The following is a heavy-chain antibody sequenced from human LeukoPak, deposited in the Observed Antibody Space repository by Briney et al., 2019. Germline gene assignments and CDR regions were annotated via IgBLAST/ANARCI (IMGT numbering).Heavy chain of an antibody. CDR1: GYTFTSYA. D-gene: IGHD3-9*01. J-gene: IGHJ2*01. CDR2: INPNSGGT. Sequence: GASVKVSCKTSGYTFTSYAMNWVRQAPGQGLEWMGWINPNSGGTNYAQKFQGRVTMTRDTSISTAYMELSRLRSDDTAVYYCATPPRRYDILSSEETNWYFDLWGRGTLVTVSS. CDR3: ATPPRRYDILSSEETNWYFDL. V-gene: IGHV1-2*02.